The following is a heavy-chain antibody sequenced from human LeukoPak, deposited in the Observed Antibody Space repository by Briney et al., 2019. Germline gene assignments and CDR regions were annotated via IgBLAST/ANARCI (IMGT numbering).Heavy chain of an antibody. CDR1: GFIFEDYT. CDR3: AKDLTYESSGSVIDH. CDR2: VNWHGTT. V-gene: IGHV3-43*01. D-gene: IGHD3-22*01. J-gene: IGHJ4*02. Sequence: GGSLRLSRAASGFIFEDYTMHWVRQVPGKTLEWVSLVNWHGTTYYADSLKGRFTISRDNSKNSLYLQMDSLRTEDTAFYYCAKDLTYESSGSVIDHWGLGTLVTVSS.